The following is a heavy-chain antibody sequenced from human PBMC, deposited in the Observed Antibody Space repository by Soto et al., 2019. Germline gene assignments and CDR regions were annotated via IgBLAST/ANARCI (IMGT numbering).Heavy chain of an antibody. J-gene: IGHJ4*02. CDR3: ARGGSGYTWFNEF. Sequence: QEQLVQSGAEVKKPGSSVKVSCKASGGLFSSYPISWVRQVPGQGLEWMGGIIPVFQTAYYTQRSQGRVTITADESTSTAYRELSSLRSEDTAIYYCARGGSGYTWFNEFWGQGTLVTVSS. CDR2: IIPVFQTA. CDR1: GGLFSSYP. D-gene: IGHD3-22*01. V-gene: IGHV1-69*01.